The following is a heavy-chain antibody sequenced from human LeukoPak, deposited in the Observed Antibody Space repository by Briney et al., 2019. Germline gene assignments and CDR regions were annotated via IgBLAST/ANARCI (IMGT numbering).Heavy chain of an antibody. V-gene: IGHV1-2*02. CDR1: GYTFTAYY. CDR2: INPNSGAA. J-gene: IGHJ4*02. D-gene: IGHD3-3*01. Sequence: ASVKVSCKASGYTFTAYYIHWVRQAPGQGLECLGWINPNSGAATYAQKFQGRVTMTRDTSIRTHYMEVSRLRSDDTAEYYCAREGTVVGVAPFDYWGQGTLVTVSS. CDR3: AREGTVVGVAPFDY.